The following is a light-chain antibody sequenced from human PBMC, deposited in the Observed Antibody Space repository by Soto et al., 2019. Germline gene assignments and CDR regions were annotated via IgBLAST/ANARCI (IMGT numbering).Light chain of an antibody. V-gene: IGLV2-14*01. Sequence: SVLTQPASVSGSPGQSIAISCTGTNSDVGAYNFVSWYQQYPGKAPKLIIHEVSNRPSGISDRFSGSKSGNTASLTISGLQADDEADYYCSSFTTYNTRVFGTGTKLTVL. CDR3: SSFTTYNTRV. CDR1: NSDVGAYNF. CDR2: EVS. J-gene: IGLJ1*01.